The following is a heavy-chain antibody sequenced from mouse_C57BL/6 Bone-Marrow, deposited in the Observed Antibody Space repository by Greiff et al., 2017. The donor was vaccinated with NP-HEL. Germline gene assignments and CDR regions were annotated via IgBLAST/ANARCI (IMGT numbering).Heavy chain of an antibody. Sequence: QVQLQQSGAELVRPGASVTLSCKASGYTFTDYEMHWVKQTPVHGLEWIGAIDPDTGGTAYNQKFKGKAILTAEKSSSTAYMELRSLTSEYSAVYYCTISEGYYDYDDAYWGQGTLVTVSA. CDR3: TISEGYYDYDDAY. V-gene: IGHV1-15*01. D-gene: IGHD2-4*01. CDR2: IDPDTGGT. CDR1: GYTFTDYE. J-gene: IGHJ3*01.